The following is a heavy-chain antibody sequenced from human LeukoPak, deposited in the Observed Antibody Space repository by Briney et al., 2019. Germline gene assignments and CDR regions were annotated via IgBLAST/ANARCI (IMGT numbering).Heavy chain of an antibody. CDR2: INHSGST. D-gene: IGHD3-10*01. Sequence: PSETLSLTCAVYGVSFSGYYWSWLRQPPGKGLEWIGEINHSGSTNYNPSLKSRVTISVDTSKNQFSLKLSSVTAADTAVYYCARGGLWFGEPYYFDYWGQGTLVTVSS. CDR3: ARGGLWFGEPYYFDY. CDR1: GVSFSGYY. V-gene: IGHV4-34*01. J-gene: IGHJ4*02.